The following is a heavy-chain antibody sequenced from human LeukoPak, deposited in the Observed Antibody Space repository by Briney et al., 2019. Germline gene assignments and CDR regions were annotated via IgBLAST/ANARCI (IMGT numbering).Heavy chain of an antibody. D-gene: IGHD1-26*01. Sequence: ASVKVSCKASGYTFTSYGISWVRQAPGQGLEWMGWISAYNGNTNYAQKLQGRVTMTTDTSTSTACMELRSLRSDDTAVYYCARMEVGATFAFDIWGQGTVVTVSS. CDR3: ARMEVGATFAFDI. CDR1: GYTFTSYG. CDR2: ISAYNGNT. J-gene: IGHJ3*02. V-gene: IGHV1-18*01.